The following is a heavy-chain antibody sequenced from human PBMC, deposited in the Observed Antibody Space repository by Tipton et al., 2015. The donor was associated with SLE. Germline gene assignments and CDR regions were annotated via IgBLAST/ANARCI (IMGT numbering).Heavy chain of an antibody. CDR2: IRSKGKKYAT. J-gene: IGHJ4*02. CDR3: TRHGEWFGELEYYFDY. V-gene: IGHV3-73*01. Sequence: SLRLSCAASGFTFSGSAMHWVRQASGKGLGWVGLIRSKGKKYATEYAASVKGRFTISRDESKNTAYLQMNNLKIEDTAVYYCTRHGEWFGELEYYFDYWGQGTLVTVSS. CDR1: GFTFSGSA. D-gene: IGHD3-10*01.